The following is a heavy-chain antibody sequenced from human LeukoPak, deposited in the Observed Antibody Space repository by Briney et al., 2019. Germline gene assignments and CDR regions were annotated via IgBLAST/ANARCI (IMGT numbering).Heavy chain of an antibody. D-gene: IGHD3-16*01. Sequence: PSETLSRTCTVSGGSISSGGYYWSWIRQHPGKGLEWIGYIYYSGSTYYNPSLKSRVTISVDKSKNQLSLSLTSVTAADTAVYYCARENYYAVDVWSQGTTVTASS. J-gene: IGHJ6*02. CDR3: ARENYYAVDV. V-gene: IGHV4-31*03. CDR1: GGSISSGGYY. CDR2: IYYSGST.